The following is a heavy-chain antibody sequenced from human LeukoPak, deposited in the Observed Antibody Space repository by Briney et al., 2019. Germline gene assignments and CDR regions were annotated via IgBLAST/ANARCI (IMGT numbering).Heavy chain of an antibody. CDR1: GYTFTSYG. CDR3: ARVNYDYVWGSYRLPDY. J-gene: IGHJ4*02. D-gene: IGHD3-16*02. Sequence: GASVKVSCKASGYTFTSYGISWVRQAPGQGLEWMGWIGAYNGNTNYAQKLQGRVTMTTDTSTSTAYMELRSLRSDDTAVYYCARVNYDYVWGSYRLPDYWGQGTLVTVSS. V-gene: IGHV1-18*01. CDR2: IGAYNGNT.